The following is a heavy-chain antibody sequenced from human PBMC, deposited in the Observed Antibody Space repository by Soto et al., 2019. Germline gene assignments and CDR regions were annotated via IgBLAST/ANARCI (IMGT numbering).Heavy chain of an antibody. D-gene: IGHD5-12*01. CDR2: IYPGDSDT. CDR1: GYSFTSYR. CDR3: ARLKRDGYNYSPLYY. Sequence: PGESLKISCKGSGYSFTSYRIGWVRQMPGKGLEWMGIIYPGDSDTRNSPYFQGQVTISADKSISTAYLQWSSLKASDTAMYYCARLKRDGYNYSPLYYWGQGTLVTVSS. V-gene: IGHV5-51*01. J-gene: IGHJ4*02.